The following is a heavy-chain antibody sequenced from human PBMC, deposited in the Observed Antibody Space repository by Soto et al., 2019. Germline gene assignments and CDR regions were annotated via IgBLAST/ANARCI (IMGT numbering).Heavy chain of an antibody. CDR1: GGTFSSYA. V-gene: IGHV1-69*06. CDR3: ARGAWNYYDSSGYYPTLGGAFDS. J-gene: IGHJ3*02. Sequence: SVKVSCKASGGTFSSYAISWVRQAPGQGLEWMGGIIPIFGTANYAQKFQGRVTITADKSTSTAYMELSSLRSEDTAVYYCARGAWNYYDSSGYYPTLGGAFDSWGQGTMVTVSS. D-gene: IGHD3-22*01. CDR2: IIPIFGTA.